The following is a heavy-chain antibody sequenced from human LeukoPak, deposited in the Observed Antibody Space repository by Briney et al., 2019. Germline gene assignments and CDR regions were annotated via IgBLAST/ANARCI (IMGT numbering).Heavy chain of an antibody. CDR1: GFTFSTYW. Sequence: GGSLRLSCAAPGFTFSTYWMSWVRQAPGKGLEWVANIKEDGSEKYYGDSVKGRFTISRDNAKNSLYLQMNSLRAEDTAVYNCARDSSGYQWGQGTLVTVSS. J-gene: IGHJ4*02. CDR3: ARDSSGYQ. CDR2: IKEDGSEK. V-gene: IGHV3-7*01. D-gene: IGHD3-22*01.